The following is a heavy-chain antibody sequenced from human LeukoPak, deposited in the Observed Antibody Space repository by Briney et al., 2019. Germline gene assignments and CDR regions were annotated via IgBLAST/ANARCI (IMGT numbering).Heavy chain of an antibody. V-gene: IGHV3-7*03. CDR2: IKQDGSEK. Sequence: PGGSLRLFCAASGFTFSSYWMSWVRQAPGKGLEWVANIKQDGSEKYYVDSVKGRFTISRDNSKNTLYLQMNSLRAEDTAVYYCARRAGAYSHPYDYWGQGTLVTVSS. D-gene: IGHD4/OR15-4a*01. J-gene: IGHJ4*02. CDR1: GFTFSSYW. CDR3: ARRAGAYSHPYDY.